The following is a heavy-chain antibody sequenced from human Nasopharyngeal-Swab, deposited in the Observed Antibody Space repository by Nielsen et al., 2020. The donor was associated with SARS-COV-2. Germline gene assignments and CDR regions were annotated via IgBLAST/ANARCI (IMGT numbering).Heavy chain of an antibody. V-gene: IGHV3-21*01. Sequence: VRQAPGKGLEWVSSISSSSSYIYYADSVKGRFTISRGNAKNSLYLQMNSLRAEDTAVYYCARDGLDYDFWSAYFVDVWGQGTTVTVSS. D-gene: IGHD3-3*01. J-gene: IGHJ6*02. CDR2: ISSSSSYI. CDR3: ARDGLDYDFWSAYFVDV.